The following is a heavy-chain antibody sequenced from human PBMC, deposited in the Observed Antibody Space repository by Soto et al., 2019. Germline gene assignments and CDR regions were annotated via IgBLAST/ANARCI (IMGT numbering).Heavy chain of an antibody. Sequence: GGSLRLSCAASGFTFSSYSMNWVRQAPGKGLEWVSYISSSSSTIYYADSVKGRFTISRDNAKNSLYLQMNSLRAEDTAVYYCARGFPGHYDFWSGYQEFDYWGQGTLVTVSS. CDR1: GFTFSSYS. V-gene: IGHV3-48*01. CDR3: ARGFPGHYDFWSGYQEFDY. J-gene: IGHJ4*02. CDR2: ISSSSSTI. D-gene: IGHD3-3*01.